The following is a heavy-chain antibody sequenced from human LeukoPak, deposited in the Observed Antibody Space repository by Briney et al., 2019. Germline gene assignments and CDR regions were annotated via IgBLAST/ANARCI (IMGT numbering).Heavy chain of an antibody. CDR3: ARDQVVRGHRVWFDP. CDR2: IKQDGSDK. CDR1: GFTFSSSW. J-gene: IGHJ5*02. D-gene: IGHD3-10*01. Sequence: GGSLRLSCAASGFTFSSSWMSWVRQVPGKGLEWLANIKQDGSDKYYVDSVKGRFTISRDNDENSLYLQMNSLRAEDTAVYYCARDQVVRGHRVWFDPWGQGTLVTVSS. V-gene: IGHV3-7*01.